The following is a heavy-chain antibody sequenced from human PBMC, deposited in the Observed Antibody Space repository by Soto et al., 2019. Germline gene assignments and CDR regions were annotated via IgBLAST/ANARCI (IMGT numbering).Heavy chain of an antibody. CDR2: ISSSSSYI. CDR3: ARDGVEWIRFDYYYYYMDV. J-gene: IGHJ6*03. D-gene: IGHD5-12*01. Sequence: EVQLVESGGGLVKPGGSLRLSCAASGFTFSSYSMNWVRQAPGKGLEWVSSISSSSSYIYYADSVKGRFTISRDNAKNSLYLQMNSLRAEDTAVYYCARDGVEWIRFDYYYYYMDVWGKGTTVTVSS. CDR1: GFTFSSYS. V-gene: IGHV3-21*01.